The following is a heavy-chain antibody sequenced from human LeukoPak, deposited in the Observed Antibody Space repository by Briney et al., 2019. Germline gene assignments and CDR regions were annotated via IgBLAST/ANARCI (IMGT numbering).Heavy chain of an antibody. J-gene: IGHJ4*02. D-gene: IGHD3-22*01. V-gene: IGHV3-30*02. CDR1: GFTFSSYG. CDR3: AKAWDYYDSSGSTDY. Sequence: GGPLRLSCAASGFTFSSYGMHWVRQAPGKGLEWVAFIRYDGSNKYYADSVKGRFTISRDNSKNTLYLQMNSLRAEDTAVYYCAKAWDYYDSSGSTDYWGQGTLVTVSS. CDR2: IRYDGSNK.